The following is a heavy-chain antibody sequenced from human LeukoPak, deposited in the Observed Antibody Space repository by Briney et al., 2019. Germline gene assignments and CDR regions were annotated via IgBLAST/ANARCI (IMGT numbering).Heavy chain of an antibody. J-gene: IGHJ5*01. CDR2: INHSGSI. CDR3: AKGVWAPRFDS. D-gene: IGHD7-27*01. V-gene: IGHV4-34*01. Sequence: SETLSLTYAVYGASFSYDYWSWIRQAPGKGLEWIGEINHSGSITYNPSLKSRVTISAEKSKSQFSLRLTSVTAADTAVYYCAKGVWAPRFDSWGQGTLVTVSS. CDR1: GASFSYDY.